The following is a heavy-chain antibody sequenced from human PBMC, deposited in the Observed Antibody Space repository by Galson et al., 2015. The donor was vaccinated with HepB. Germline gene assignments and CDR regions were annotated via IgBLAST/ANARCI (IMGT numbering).Heavy chain of an antibody. CDR2: ISAYNGNT. Sequence: KVSCKASGYTFTSYGISWVRQAPGQGLEWMGWISAYNGNTNYAQKLQGRVTMTTDTSTSTAYMELRSLRSDDTAVYYCARDRGYDILTGYYYYYGMDVWGQGTTVTVSS. D-gene: IGHD3-9*01. J-gene: IGHJ6*02. CDR1: GYTFTSYG. V-gene: IGHV1-18*01. CDR3: ARDRGYDILTGYYYYYGMDV.